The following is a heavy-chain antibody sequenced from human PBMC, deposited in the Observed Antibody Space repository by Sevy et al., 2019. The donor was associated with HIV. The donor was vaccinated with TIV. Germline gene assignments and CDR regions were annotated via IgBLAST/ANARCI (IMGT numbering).Heavy chain of an antibody. CDR1: GFTFSSYW. V-gene: IGHV3-74*01. D-gene: IGHD3-3*01. CDR3: ARDNYDFWSGYYYYYYYGMDV. CDR2: INSDGSST. Sequence: GGSLRLSCAASGFTFSSYWMHWVRQAPGKGLVWVSRINSDGSSTGYADSVKGRFTISRDNAKNTLYLQMNSLRAEDTAVYYCARDNYDFWSGYYYYYYYGMDVWGQGTTVTVSS. J-gene: IGHJ6*02.